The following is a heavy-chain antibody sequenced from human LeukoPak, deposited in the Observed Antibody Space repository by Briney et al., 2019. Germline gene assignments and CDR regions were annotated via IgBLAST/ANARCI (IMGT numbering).Heavy chain of an antibody. CDR3: ARDRLRYFDY. J-gene: IGHJ4*02. CDR1: GFTFSSYA. V-gene: IGHV3-30-3*01. Sequence: TGGSLRLSCAASGFTFSSYAMHWVRQAPGKGLEWVAVISYDGSNKYYADSVKGRFTISRDNSKNTLYLQMNSLRAEDTAVYYCARDRLRYFDYWGQGTLVTVSS. D-gene: IGHD4-17*01. CDR2: ISYDGSNK.